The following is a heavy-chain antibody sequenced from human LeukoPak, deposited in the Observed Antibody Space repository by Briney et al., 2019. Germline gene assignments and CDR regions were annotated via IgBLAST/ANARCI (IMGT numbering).Heavy chain of an antibody. CDR1: GGTFISYA. V-gene: IGHV1-69*04. CDR3: AESGGSGSYDY. D-gene: IGHD3-10*01. Sequence: SVKLSCKASGGTFISYAISWVRQAPGQGLGWMGRIIPILSITNYAQKFQGRVTITADKSTSTAYMELSSLRSEDTAVYYCAESGGSGSYDYWGQGTLVTVSS. J-gene: IGHJ4*02. CDR2: IIPILSIT.